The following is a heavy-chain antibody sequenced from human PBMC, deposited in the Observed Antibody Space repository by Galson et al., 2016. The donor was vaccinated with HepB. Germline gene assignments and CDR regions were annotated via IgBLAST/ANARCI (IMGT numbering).Heavy chain of an antibody. D-gene: IGHD6-6*01. CDR3: ARDDSVTARLSGMDV. V-gene: IGHV3-48*02. CDR1: GFTFSTYI. J-gene: IGHJ6*02. CDR2: ISSSSSTI. Sequence: SLRLSCAASGFTFSTYIMNWVRQAPGKGLEWVSYISSSSSTICYADSVKGRFTISRDNAKNSLFLQMNSLRDEDTAVYYCARDDSVTARLSGMDVWGQGTTVTVS.